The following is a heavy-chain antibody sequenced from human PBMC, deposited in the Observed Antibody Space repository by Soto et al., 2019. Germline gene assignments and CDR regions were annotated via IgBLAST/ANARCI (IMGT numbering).Heavy chain of an antibody. J-gene: IGHJ4*02. D-gene: IGHD3-9*01. CDR3: ARVVGDSLTGPQVFDY. CDR2: IYYSGST. Sequence: QVQLQESGPGLVKPSQTLSLTCTVSGGSISSGGYYWSWIRQHPGKGLEWIGYIYYSGSTYYNPSLKSRVTIAVDTFKNPSSLKLSSVTAADTAVYYCARVVGDSLTGPQVFDYWGQGTLVTVSS. V-gene: IGHV4-31*03. CDR1: GGSISSGGYY.